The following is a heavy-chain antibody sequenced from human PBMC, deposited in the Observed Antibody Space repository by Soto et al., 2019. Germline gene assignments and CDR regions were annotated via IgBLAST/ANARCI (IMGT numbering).Heavy chain of an antibody. Sequence: QVQLVQSGAEVKKPGASVKVSCKASGYTFTNFGISWVRQAPGQGLEWMGWISAYNGNTNYAQNFKGRVTMTTDTSTRTVYIVLRGLRAEDTAVYYCVGGWNPIDYWGQGTLVTVSS. CDR3: VGGWNPIDY. V-gene: IGHV1-18*01. CDR1: GYTFTNFG. D-gene: IGHD1-1*01. CDR2: ISAYNGNT. J-gene: IGHJ4*02.